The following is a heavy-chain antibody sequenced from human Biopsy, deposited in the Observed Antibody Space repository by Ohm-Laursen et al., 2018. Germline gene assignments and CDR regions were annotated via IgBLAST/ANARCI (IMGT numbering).Heavy chain of an antibody. V-gene: IGHV4-31*03. Sequence: SETLSLTCTVSSGSIRTGDYYWTWIRQHPGKGLEWIGSIYYTGNTKYNPSLQSRLSMSVDTSKNQFSLKLSSVTAADTAVYFCERDDDGRYLGNTFDLWGQGRMVTVSS. CDR2: IYYTGNT. CDR3: ERDDDGRYLGNTFDL. CDR1: SGSIRTGDYY. D-gene: IGHD1-26*01. J-gene: IGHJ3*01.